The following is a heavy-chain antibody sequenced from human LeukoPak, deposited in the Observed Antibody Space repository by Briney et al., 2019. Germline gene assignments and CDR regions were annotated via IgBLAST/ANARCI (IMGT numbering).Heavy chain of an antibody. D-gene: IGHD3-10*02. V-gene: IGHV3-66*01. Sequence: GGSLRLSCAASGFTFDDYGMSWVRQAPGKGLEWVAVIYSDGTTYYAGYVKGRFAISRDNSKNTVYLQMNSLRAEDTAVYYCAELGITMIGGVLGKGTTVTISS. CDR3: AELGITMIGGV. CDR1: GFTFDDYG. J-gene: IGHJ6*04. CDR2: IYSDGTT.